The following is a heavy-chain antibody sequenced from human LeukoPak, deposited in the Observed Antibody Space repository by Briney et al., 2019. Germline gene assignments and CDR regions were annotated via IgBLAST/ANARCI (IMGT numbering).Heavy chain of an antibody. V-gene: IGHV5-51*01. D-gene: IGHD1-26*01. CDR2: IYPGDSDT. CDR1: GYSFTSYW. Sequence: GESLKISCKGSGYSFTSYWIGWVRQMPGKGLEWMGIIYPGDSDTRYSASFQGQVTISADKSNSTAYLQWSSLKASDTAMYYCARRYSGSYYPEYFDYWGQGTLVTVSS. J-gene: IGHJ4*02. CDR3: ARRYSGSYYPEYFDY.